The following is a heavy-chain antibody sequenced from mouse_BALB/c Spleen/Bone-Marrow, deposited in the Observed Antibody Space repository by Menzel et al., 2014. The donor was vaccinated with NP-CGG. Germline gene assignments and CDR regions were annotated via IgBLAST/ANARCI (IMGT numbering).Heavy chain of an antibody. D-gene: IGHD4-1*01. CDR1: GYAFTNYL. CDR2: INPGSGAT. Sequence: VQLQQSGADLVRPGTSVKVSCKASGYAFTNYLIEWVKQRPGQGLEWIGVINPGSGATNYNEKFKGKATLTADKSSRTAYMQLSSLTSDDSAVYFCARKLGPSYAMDYWGQGTSVTVSS. V-gene: IGHV1-54*01. J-gene: IGHJ4*01. CDR3: ARKLGPSYAMDY.